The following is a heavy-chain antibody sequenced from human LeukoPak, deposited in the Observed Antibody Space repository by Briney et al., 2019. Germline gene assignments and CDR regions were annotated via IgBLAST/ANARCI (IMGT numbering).Heavy chain of an antibody. CDR1: GGSISSSNW. CDR3: ARVGQYYYGSGSKRGGYFDY. V-gene: IGHV4-4*02. CDR2: IYHSGST. Sequence: SETLSLTCAVSGGSISSSNWWSWVRQPPGKGLEWIGEIYHSGSTNYNPSLKSRVTISVDKSKNQFSLKLSSATAADTAVYYCARVGQYYYGSGSKRGGYFDYWGRGTLVTVSS. J-gene: IGHJ4*02. D-gene: IGHD3-10*01.